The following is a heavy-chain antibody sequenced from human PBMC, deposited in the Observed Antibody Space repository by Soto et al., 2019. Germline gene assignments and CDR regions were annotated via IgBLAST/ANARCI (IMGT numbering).Heavy chain of an antibody. CDR3: ARGEDFWSGSPLDF. CDR1: GGAINDYY. V-gene: IGHV4-59*08. J-gene: IGHJ4*02. Sequence: NPSETLSLTCTVSGGAINDYYWSWIRQPPGKGLEWIGCIHFSGSTNYNPSLKSRVTMSVDTSETHFYLKVTSVTAADTAMYYCARGEDFWSGSPLDFWGQGTLVTVSS. CDR2: IHFSGST. D-gene: IGHD3-3*01.